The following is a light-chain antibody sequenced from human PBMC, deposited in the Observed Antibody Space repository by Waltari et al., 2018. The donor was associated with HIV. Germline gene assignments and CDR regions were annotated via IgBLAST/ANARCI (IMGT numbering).Light chain of an antibody. Sequence: QSALTQPAPVSGPPGQSITISCTGTSSDVGGYNYVPWSQQHPGKAPKLMIFEVSNRPSGVSNRFSGSKSVNTASLTISGLQAEDEADYYCSSYTTRSTPDPNWVFGGGTKLTVL. V-gene: IGLV2-14*01. CDR1: SSDVGGYNY. CDR3: SSYTTRSTPDPNWV. J-gene: IGLJ3*02. CDR2: EVS.